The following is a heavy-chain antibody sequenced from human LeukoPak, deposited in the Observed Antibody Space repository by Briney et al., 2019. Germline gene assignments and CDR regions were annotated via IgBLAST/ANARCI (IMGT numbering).Heavy chain of an antibody. CDR2: IIPIFGTA. CDR3: ARGPYYGSGSYYSIFDY. Sequence: SVKVSCKASGGTFSSYAISWVRQAPGQGLEWMGGIIPIFGTANYAQKFQGRVTITRNTSISTAYMELSSLRSEDTAVYYCARGPYYGSGSYYSIFDYWGQGTLVTVSS. V-gene: IGHV1-69*05. J-gene: IGHJ4*02. D-gene: IGHD3-10*01. CDR1: GGTFSSYA.